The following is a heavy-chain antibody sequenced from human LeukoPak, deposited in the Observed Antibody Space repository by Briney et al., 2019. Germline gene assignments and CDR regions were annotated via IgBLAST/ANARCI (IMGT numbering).Heavy chain of an antibody. V-gene: IGHV1-46*01. CDR2: INPSDGKT. Sequence: ASVKVSCKASGYTFTSYYMHWVRQAPGQGLEWMGMINPSDGKTSYAQKFQGRVTMTRDTSTSTVYMELSRLTADDTAVYYCARNMTYYGTDYWGQGTLVTVSS. CDR1: GYTFTSYY. J-gene: IGHJ4*02. CDR3: ARNMTYYGTDY. D-gene: IGHD3-10*01.